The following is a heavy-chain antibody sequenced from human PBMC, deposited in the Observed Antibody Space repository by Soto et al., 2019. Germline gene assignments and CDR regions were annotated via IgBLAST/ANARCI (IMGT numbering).Heavy chain of an antibody. J-gene: IGHJ6*03. Sequence: SETLSLTCTVSGGSISSYYWSWIRQPPGKGLEWIGYIYYSGSTNYNPSLKSRVTISVATSKNQFSLKLSSVTAADTAVYYCARLSAVATPRSYYYYYMDVWGKGTTVTVSS. V-gene: IGHV4-59*08. CDR2: IYYSGST. D-gene: IGHD5-12*01. CDR1: GGSISSYY. CDR3: ARLSAVATPRSYYYYYMDV.